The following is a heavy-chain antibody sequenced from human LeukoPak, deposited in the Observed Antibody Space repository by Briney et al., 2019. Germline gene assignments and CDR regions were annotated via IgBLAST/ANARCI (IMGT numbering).Heavy chain of an antibody. V-gene: IGHV3-23*01. J-gene: IGHJ4*02. CDR1: GFTFSSYA. CDR2: TSGSGDST. CDR3: AKDFCSTTSCRFDY. D-gene: IGHD2-2*01. Sequence: PGGSLRLSCAASGFTFSSYAMSWVRQAPGKGLEWVSLTSGSGDSTYYADSVKGRFTISRDKSKNTLYLQMNSLRAEDTAMYFCAKDFCSTTSCRFDYWGQGTLVTVSS.